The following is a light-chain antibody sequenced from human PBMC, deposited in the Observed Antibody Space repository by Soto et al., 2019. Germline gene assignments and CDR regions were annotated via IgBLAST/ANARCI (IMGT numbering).Light chain of an antibody. CDR3: QESDSFPYT. V-gene: IGKV1-39*01. CDR1: QTISIY. J-gene: IGKJ2*01. CDR2: GAT. Sequence: DIRMTQSPSSLSASVGDRVTITCWASQTISIYLNWYQVKPGKAPNLLIYGATRLQTGVPSRFTGSGSGTEFSLTITSLQPEDLATYFCQESDSFPYTFGQGTRLEIK.